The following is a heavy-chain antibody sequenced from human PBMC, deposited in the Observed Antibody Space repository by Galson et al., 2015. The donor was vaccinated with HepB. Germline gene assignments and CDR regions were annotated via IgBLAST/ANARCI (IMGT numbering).Heavy chain of an antibody. CDR1: GFTFSSYG. D-gene: IGHD3-10*01. J-gene: IGHJ6*04. V-gene: IGHV3-33*01. Sequence: SLRLSCAASGFTFSSYGMHWVRQAPGKGLEWVAVIWYDGSNKYYADSVKGRFTISRDNSKNTLYLQMNSLRAEDTAVYYCARDRPGDYYGSGSYPDVWGKGTTVTVSS. CDR3: ARDRPGDYYGSGSYPDV. CDR2: IWYDGSNK.